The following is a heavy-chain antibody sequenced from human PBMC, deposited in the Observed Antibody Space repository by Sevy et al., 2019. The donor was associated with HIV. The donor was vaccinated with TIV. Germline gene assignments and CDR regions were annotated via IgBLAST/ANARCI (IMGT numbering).Heavy chain of an antibody. D-gene: IGHD3-10*01. J-gene: IGHJ3*02. CDR3: ATERGSGDFDI. CDR1: GFSLRTYV. Sequence: GGSLRLSCAASGFSLRTYVIHWVRQAPGKGLEWVALIGFDGKSKFYGASVKGRFSISRDNSDNTEYLQMNSLRTEDTAVYYCATERGSGDFDIWGQGTMVTVSS. CDR2: IGFDGKSK. V-gene: IGHV3-30*02.